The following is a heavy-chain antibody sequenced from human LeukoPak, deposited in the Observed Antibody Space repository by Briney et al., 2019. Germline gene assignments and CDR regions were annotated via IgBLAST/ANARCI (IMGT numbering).Heavy chain of an antibody. V-gene: IGHV1-69*05. CDR2: IIPIFGTA. CDR1: GGTFSSYA. CDR3: ARDGEMGATRY. Sequence: GASVKVSCKASGGTFSSYAISWVRQAPGQGLEWMGRIIPIFGTANYAQKFQGRVTITTDESTSTAYMELSSLRSEDTAVYYCARDGEMGATRYWGQGTLLTVSS. J-gene: IGHJ4*02. D-gene: IGHD1-26*01.